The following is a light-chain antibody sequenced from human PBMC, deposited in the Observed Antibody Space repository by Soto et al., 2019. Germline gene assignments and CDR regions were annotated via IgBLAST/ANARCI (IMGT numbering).Light chain of an antibody. Sequence: QSALTQPPSASGSPGQSVTISCTGTSSDVGGYNYVSWYQQHPGKAPKLIIYEVNNRPSGVPDRFSGSKSGNTASLTVSGLQAEDEADYYCSSYAGSNNLLFGGGTQLTVL. V-gene: IGLV2-8*01. CDR3: SSYAGSNNLL. CDR1: SSDVGGYNY. J-gene: IGLJ3*02. CDR2: EVN.